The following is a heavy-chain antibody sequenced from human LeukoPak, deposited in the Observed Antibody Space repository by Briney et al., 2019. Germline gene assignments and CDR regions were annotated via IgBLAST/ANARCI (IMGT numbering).Heavy chain of an antibody. V-gene: IGHV4-30-2*01. CDR1: GGSISSGGYS. CDR3: ARAPSFPIFGVVIKYYFDY. D-gene: IGHD3-3*01. CDR2: INHSGST. Sequence: PSQTLSLTCAVSGGSISSGGYSWSWIRQPPGKGLEWIGYINHSGSTNYNPSLKSRVTISVDTSKNQFSLKLSSVTAADTAVYYCARAPSFPIFGVVIKYYFDYWGQGTLVTVSS. J-gene: IGHJ4*02.